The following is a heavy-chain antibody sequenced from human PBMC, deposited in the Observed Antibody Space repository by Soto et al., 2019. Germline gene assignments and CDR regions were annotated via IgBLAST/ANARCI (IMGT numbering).Heavy chain of an antibody. J-gene: IGHJ6*02. CDR1: GYSFPSYW. Sequence: GESLKISCKGSGYSFPSYWIGWVRQMPGKGREWMGIIYPGDSDTRYSPSFQGQVTISADKSISTAYLQWSSLKASDTAMYYCARYMRDGYNSNYYYYGMDGWGQGTTVTVSS. V-gene: IGHV5-51*01. CDR3: ARYMRDGYNSNYYYYGMDG. D-gene: IGHD5-12*01. CDR2: IYPGDSDT.